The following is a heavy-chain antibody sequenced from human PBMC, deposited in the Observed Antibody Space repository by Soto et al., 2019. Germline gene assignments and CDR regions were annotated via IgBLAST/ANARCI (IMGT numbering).Heavy chain of an antibody. D-gene: IGHD2-15*01. CDR2: IYWDDDK. CDR1: GFSLSTSGVG. CDR3: SLRRGYCSGGSCYSIWFDP. J-gene: IGHJ5*02. V-gene: IGHV2-5*02. Sequence: SGPTLVNPTQTLTLTCTFSGFSLSTSGVGVGWIRQPPGKALEWLALIYWDDDKRYSLSLKSRLTITKDTSKNQVVLTMTNMDPVDTATYYCSLRRGYCSGGSCYSIWFDPWGQGTLVTVSS.